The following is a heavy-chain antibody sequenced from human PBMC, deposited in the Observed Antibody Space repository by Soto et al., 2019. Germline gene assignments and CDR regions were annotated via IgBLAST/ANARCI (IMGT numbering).Heavy chain of an antibody. CDR3: ARKGRWGSSWPALEFDY. J-gene: IGHJ4*02. Sequence: PTLSLTGDNCGDSVSSNSAAWNWIRQSPSRGLEWLGRTYYRSKWYNDYAVSVKSRITINPDTSKNQFSLQLNSVTPEDTAVYYCARKGRWGSSWPALEFDYWGQGTLVTVSS. V-gene: IGHV6-1*01. CDR2: TYYRSKWYN. D-gene: IGHD6-13*01. CDR1: GDSVSSNSAA.